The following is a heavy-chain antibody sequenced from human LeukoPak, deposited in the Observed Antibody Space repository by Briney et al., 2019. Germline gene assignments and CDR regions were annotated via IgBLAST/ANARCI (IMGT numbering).Heavy chain of an antibody. CDR1: GFTFSSYG. J-gene: IGHJ4*02. V-gene: IGHV3-30*03. CDR3: ARLLRPYSSSQSLDY. Sequence: GGSLRLSCAASGFTFSSYGMHWVSQAPGKGLEWVAVISYDGSNKYYADSVKGRFTISRDNSKNTLYLQMNSLRAEDTAMYYCARLLRPYSSSQSLDYWGQGTLVTVSS. CDR2: ISYDGSNK. D-gene: IGHD6-13*01.